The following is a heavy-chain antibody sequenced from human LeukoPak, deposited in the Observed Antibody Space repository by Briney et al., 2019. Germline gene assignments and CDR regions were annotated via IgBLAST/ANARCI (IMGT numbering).Heavy chain of an antibody. CDR1: GFTFSRCW. CDR3: ASSVVVTTRGAYDY. Sequence: GGSLRLSCAASGFTFSRCWMKWVRQAPGKGLEWVANIKEDGSDKYYVDSVKGRFTISRDNAKNPLYLQMNSLRVEDTAVYYCASSVVVTTRGAYDYWGQGTLVTVSS. V-gene: IGHV3-7*01. J-gene: IGHJ4*02. D-gene: IGHD4/OR15-4a*01. CDR2: IKEDGSDK.